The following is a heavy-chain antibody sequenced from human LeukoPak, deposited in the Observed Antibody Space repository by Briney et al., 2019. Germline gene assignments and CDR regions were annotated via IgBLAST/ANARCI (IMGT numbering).Heavy chain of an antibody. Sequence: GSLRLSCAASGFTFNDYWMTWVRQVPGRGLEWVPNINKDGSDKYYVDSVKGRFTISRDNAKKSLYLEMNSLTVEDTAMYYCAKVGAWELQRVFEYWGQGALVTVSS. D-gene: IGHD1-26*01. CDR2: INKDGSDK. CDR1: GFTFNDYW. CDR3: AKVGAWELQRVFEY. J-gene: IGHJ4*02. V-gene: IGHV3-7*01.